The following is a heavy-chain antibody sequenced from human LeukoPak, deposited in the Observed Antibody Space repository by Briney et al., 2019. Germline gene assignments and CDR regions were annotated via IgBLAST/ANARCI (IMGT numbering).Heavy chain of an antibody. CDR2: TKQDGGEK. V-gene: IGHV3-7*01. Sequence: PGGSLRLSCAASELTSSTSWMSWVRQAPGKGLEWVAQTKQDGGEKYYVDSVKGRFTTSRDKNSLFLQMNSVRAEDTAVYYCVGWGISGITNHWGQGTLVTVSS. CDR1: ELTSSTSW. J-gene: IGHJ4*02. CDR3: VGWGISGITNH. D-gene: IGHD1-7*01.